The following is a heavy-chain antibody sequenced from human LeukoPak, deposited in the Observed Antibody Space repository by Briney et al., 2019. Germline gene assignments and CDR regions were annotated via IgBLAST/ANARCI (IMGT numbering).Heavy chain of an antibody. CDR2: ISGSGGST. V-gene: IGHV3-23*01. D-gene: IGHD2-15*01. CDR3: AKPPLGYCSGGSCSYFDY. CDR1: GFTFSSYA. J-gene: IGHJ4*02. Sequence: GGSLRLSCAASGFTFSSYAMSWVRQAPGKGLEWVSAISGSGGSTYYADSVKGRFTISRDNSKNTLYLQMNSLRAEDTAVYYCAKPPLGYCSGGSCSYFDYWGQGTLVTVSS.